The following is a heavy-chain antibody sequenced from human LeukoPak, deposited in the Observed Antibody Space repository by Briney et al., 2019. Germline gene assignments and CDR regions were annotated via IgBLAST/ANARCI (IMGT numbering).Heavy chain of an antibody. V-gene: IGHV3-30*04. CDR2: ISYDGSTK. CDR1: GFTFSSYA. D-gene: IGHD2-21*01. Sequence: QPGGSLRLSCAASGFTFSSYAMHWVRQAPGKGLAWVAVISYDGSTKNHADSVKGRFTISRDNSKNTLYLEMNSLRAEDTAVYYSARDVMRDDGFDIWGQGTMVTVSS. J-gene: IGHJ3*02. CDR3: ARDVMRDDGFDI.